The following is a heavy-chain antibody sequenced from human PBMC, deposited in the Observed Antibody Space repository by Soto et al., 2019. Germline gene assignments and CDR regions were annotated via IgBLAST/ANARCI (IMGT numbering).Heavy chain of an antibody. V-gene: IGHV3-30*18. Sequence: PGGSLRLSCAASGFTFSSYGMHWVRQAPGKGLEWVAVISYDGSNKYYADSVKGRFTISRDNSKNTLYLQMNSLRAEDTAVYYCAKDPSSGRHGGHNWFDPWGQGTLVTVSS. CDR2: ISYDGSNK. CDR3: AKDPSSGRHGGHNWFDP. J-gene: IGHJ5*02. D-gene: IGHD1-1*01. CDR1: GFTFSSYG.